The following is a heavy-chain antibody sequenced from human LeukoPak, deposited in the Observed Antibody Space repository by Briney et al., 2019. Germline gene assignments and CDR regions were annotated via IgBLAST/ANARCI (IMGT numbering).Heavy chain of an antibody. J-gene: IGHJ6*03. CDR2: ISSSSSTI. CDR1: GFTFSNAW. Sequence: GGSLRLSCAASGFTFSNAWMNWVRQAPGKGLEWVSYISSSSSTIYYADSVKGRFTISRDNAKNSLYLQMNSLRAEDTAVYYCARGYDSSGSLSGYYYYYYMDVWGKGTTVTVSS. V-gene: IGHV3-48*01. D-gene: IGHD3-22*01. CDR3: ARGYDSSGSLSGYYYYYYMDV.